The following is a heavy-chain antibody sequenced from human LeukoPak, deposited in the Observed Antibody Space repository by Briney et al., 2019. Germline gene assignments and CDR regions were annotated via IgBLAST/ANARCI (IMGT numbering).Heavy chain of an antibody. Sequence: PSETLSLTCTVSGGSISGYYWSWIRQPPGKGLEWIGSIYYSGSPYYNPSLKSRVTISVDASKNQFSLNLSSVTAADTAVYYCARRAYFFPGAFDIWGQGTMVTVSS. CDR2: IYYSGSP. J-gene: IGHJ3*02. V-gene: IGHV4-59*05. CDR3: ARRAYFFPGAFDI. CDR1: GGSISGYY. D-gene: IGHD2/OR15-2a*01.